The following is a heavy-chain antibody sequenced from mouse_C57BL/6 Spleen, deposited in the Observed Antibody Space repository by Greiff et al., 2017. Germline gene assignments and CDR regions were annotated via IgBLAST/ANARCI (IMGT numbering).Heavy chain of an antibody. CDR2: IYPGSGST. D-gene: IGHD1-1*01. CDR3: ARGYYGSSPYYFGY. J-gene: IGHJ2*01. CDR1: GYTFTSYW. Sequence: VQLQQPGAELVKPGASVKMSCKASGYTFTSYWITWVKQRPGQGLEWIGDIYPGSGSTNYNEKFKGKATLNVDPSSSTAYMQLSSLTSEDSAVYYCARGYYGSSPYYFGYWGQGTTLPVAS. V-gene: IGHV1-55*01.